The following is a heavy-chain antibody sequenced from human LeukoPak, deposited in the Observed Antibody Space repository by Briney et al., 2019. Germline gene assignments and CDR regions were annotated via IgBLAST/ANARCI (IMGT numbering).Heavy chain of an antibody. CDR1: GGSTISHY. V-gene: IGHV4-59*08. D-gene: IGHD6-6*01. Sequence: SETLSLTCTVSGGSTISHYWSWLRQPPGKGLEWIAYTYYTGTTNYNPSLKSRVTISIDTSKDQFSLRLSSVTAADTAVYYCAGLRSRAFDICGPGKMVSVSS. J-gene: IGHJ3*02. CDR3: AGLRSRAFDI. CDR2: TYYTGTT.